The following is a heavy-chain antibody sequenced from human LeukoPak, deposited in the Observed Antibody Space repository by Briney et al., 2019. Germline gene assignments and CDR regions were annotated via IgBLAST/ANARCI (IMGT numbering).Heavy chain of an antibody. V-gene: IGHV1-8*01. CDR3: ARGGVVVAASQFDH. J-gene: IGHJ4*02. D-gene: IGHD2-15*01. CDR2: MNPNSGNT. CDR1: GYTFTNYD. Sequence: ASVKVSCKASGYTFTNYDINWVRQATGQGLEWMGWMNPNSGNTGYAQKFQGRVTMTRNTSISTAYMELSSLRSEDTAMYYCARGGVVVAASQFDHWGQGTLVTVSS.